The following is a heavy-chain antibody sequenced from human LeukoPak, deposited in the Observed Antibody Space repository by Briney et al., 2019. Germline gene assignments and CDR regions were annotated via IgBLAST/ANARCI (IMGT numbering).Heavy chain of an antibody. Sequence: GGSLRLSCAASGFTFSSYEMNWVRKAPGKGQEWVSYISSSGSTIYYSDSVKGRFTISRDNAKNSLYLQMNSLRAEDTAVYYCAREVAAAGIRIAFDIWGQGTMVTVSS. CDR1: GFTFSSYE. J-gene: IGHJ3*02. CDR3: AREVAAAGIRIAFDI. CDR2: ISSSGSTI. D-gene: IGHD6-13*01. V-gene: IGHV3-48*03.